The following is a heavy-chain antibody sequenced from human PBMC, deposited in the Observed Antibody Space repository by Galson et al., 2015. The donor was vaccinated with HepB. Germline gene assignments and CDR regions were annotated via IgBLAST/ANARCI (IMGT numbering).Heavy chain of an antibody. CDR2: TYYRSKWYN. V-gene: IGHV6-1*01. CDR1: GDSVSINSSA. CDR3: AAGPYDFWSGYYRGFDP. D-gene: IGHD3-3*01. J-gene: IGHJ5*02. Sequence: CAISGDSVSINSSAWNWIRQSPSRGFEWLARTYYRSKWYNDYAESVKGRITININSDTSKNQFSLQLNSVTPEDTAVYYCAAGPYDFWSGYYRGFDPWGQGTLVTVSA.